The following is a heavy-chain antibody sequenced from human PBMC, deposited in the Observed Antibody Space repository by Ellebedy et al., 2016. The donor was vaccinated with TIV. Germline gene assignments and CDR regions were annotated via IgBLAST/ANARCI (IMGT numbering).Heavy chain of an antibody. D-gene: IGHD2/OR15-2a*01. Sequence: DSVKGRFTISRDNAKNSLFLQMNSLRAEDTAVYYCARATSIGYYIYYWGQGTLVSVSS. V-gene: IGHV3-7*04. J-gene: IGHJ4*02. CDR3: ARATSIGYYIYY.